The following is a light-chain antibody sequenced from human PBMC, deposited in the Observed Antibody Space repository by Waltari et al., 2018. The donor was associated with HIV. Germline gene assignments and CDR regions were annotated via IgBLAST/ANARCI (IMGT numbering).Light chain of an antibody. J-gene: IGKJ4*01. V-gene: IGKV1-39*01. CDR3: QQNYITPLT. CDR1: QSISTY. Sequence: MTQSPSSLSASVGDRVTITCRASQSISTYLNWYQQKPGKAPKPLIYAASKLQSGVPSRFSGSGSGTDFTLTISSLQPEDSATYYCQQNYITPLTFGGGAKVEIK. CDR2: AAS.